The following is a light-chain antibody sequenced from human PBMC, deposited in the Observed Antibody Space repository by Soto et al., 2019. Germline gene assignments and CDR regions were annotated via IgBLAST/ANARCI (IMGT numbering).Light chain of an antibody. J-gene: IGLJ1*01. CDR3: SSYAGSNNLGV. CDR1: SSDVGGYNY. Sequence: QSALTQPPSASGSPGQSVTISCTGTSSDVGGYNYVSWYQQHPGKAPKLIIYEVSKRPSGVPDRFSGSKSGNTASLSVSGLQAEDEADYYCSSYAGSNNLGVFVPGTKLTVL. CDR2: EVS. V-gene: IGLV2-8*01.